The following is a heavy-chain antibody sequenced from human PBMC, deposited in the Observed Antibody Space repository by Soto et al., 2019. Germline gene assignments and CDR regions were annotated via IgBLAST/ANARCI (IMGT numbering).Heavy chain of an antibody. CDR2: INPNSGGT. Sequence: ASVKVSCKASGYTFTGYYMHWVRQAPGQGLEWMGWINPNSGGTNYAQKFQVWVPMTRDTSISTAYMELSRLRSDDTAVYYCARDQSSRITGRRVNGPHMDVWGQGTTVTVCS. J-gene: IGHJ6*02. D-gene: IGHD3-16*01. CDR3: ARDQSSRITGRRVNGPHMDV. CDR1: GYTFTGYY. V-gene: IGHV1-2*04.